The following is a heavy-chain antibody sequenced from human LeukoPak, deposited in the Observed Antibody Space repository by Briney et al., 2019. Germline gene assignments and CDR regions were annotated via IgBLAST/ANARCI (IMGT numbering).Heavy chain of an antibody. J-gene: IGHJ4*02. V-gene: IGHV4-59*01. CDR3: ARIPPHSSSGSWVVVGSNFDY. CDR1: GGSISSYY. D-gene: IGHD6-25*01. Sequence: KPSETLSLTCTVSGGSISSYYWSWIRQPPGKGLEWIGYIYYSGSTNYNPSLKSRVTISVDTSKNQFSLKLSSVTAADTAVYYCARIPPHSSSGSWVVVGSNFDYWGQGTPITVSS. CDR2: IYYSGST.